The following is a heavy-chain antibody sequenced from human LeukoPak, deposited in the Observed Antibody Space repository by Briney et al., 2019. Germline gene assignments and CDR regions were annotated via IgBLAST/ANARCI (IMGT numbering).Heavy chain of an antibody. V-gene: IGHV4-34*01. D-gene: IGHD3-10*01. Sequence: SETLSLTCAVYGGSFSGYYWSWIRQPPGKGLEWIGEINHSGSTNYNPSLKSRVTISVDTSKNQFSLKLSSVTAADTAVYYCARVVTSGLWFGELYYYYMDVWGKGTTVTVSS. CDR2: INHSGST. J-gene: IGHJ6*03. CDR1: GGSFSGYY. CDR3: ARVVTSGLWFGELYYYYMDV.